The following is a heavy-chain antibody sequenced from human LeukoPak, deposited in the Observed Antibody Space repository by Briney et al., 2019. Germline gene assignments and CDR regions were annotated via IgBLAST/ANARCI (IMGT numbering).Heavy chain of an antibody. V-gene: IGHV4-59*11. Sequence: PSETLSLTCTVPVGPISSHYWSWLRKPPGKALECLGYIYYSGSTNYNPSLKSRVTISVDTSKNQFSLKLSSVTAADTAVYYCARGDQYSYGSDAFDIWGQGTMVTVSS. CDR1: VGPISSHY. D-gene: IGHD5-18*01. CDR3: ARGDQYSYGSDAFDI. CDR2: IYYSGST. J-gene: IGHJ3*02.